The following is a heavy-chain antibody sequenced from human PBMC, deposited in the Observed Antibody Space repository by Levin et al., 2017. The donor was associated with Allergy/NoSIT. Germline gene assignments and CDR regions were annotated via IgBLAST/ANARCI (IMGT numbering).Heavy chain of an antibody. V-gene: IGHV3-7*01. CDR1: GFTFSNYW. Sequence: QTGGSLRLSCKASGFTFSNYWMTWVRQGPGRGLEWVASIKQDGSDKDYVDSVKGRFTISRDNAERSLYLQMNRLRAEDTAMYYCARVRILWADASDIWGQGTMVTVSS. CDR3: ARVRILWADASDI. J-gene: IGHJ3*02. D-gene: IGHD7-27*01. CDR2: IKQDGSDK.